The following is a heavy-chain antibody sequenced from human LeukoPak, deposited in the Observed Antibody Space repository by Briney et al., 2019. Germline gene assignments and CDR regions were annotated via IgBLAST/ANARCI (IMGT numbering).Heavy chain of an antibody. D-gene: IGHD4-17*01. CDR2: IYDSGST. CDR1: GDSISSYY. V-gene: IGHV4-59*12. J-gene: IGHJ4*02. Sequence: LETLSLTCTVSGDSISSYYWSWIRQPPGKGLEWIGYIYDSGSTNYNSSLKSRVTISVDTSKNQFSLKLSSVTAADTAVYYCASWGGEMTTGTNWAYWGQGTLVTVSS. CDR3: ASWGGEMTTGTNWAY.